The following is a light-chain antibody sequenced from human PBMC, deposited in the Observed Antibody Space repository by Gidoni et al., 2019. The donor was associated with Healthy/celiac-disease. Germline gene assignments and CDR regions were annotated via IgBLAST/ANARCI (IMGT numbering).Light chain of an antibody. J-gene: IGKJ1*01. CDR3: QQSYSTPWT. CDR2: AAS. V-gene: IGKV1-39*01. CDR1: QSISSY. Sequence: DIQLTHSPSSLSASVGDRVTINCRASQSISSYLNWYQQKPGKAPKLLIYAASSLQSGVPSMFSGSGSGTDFILTISILQSEDFATYYCQQSYSTPWTFXQXTKVEIK.